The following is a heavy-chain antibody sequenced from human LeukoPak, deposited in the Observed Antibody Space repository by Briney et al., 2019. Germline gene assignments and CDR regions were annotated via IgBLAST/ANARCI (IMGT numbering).Heavy chain of an antibody. Sequence: ASVKVSCKASGYTFTGYYMHWVRQAPGQGLEWMGWINPNSGGTNYAQKFQGRVTMTRETSISTAYMELSRLRSDDTAVYYCARGYSYGSSFFDCWGQGTLVTVSS. J-gene: IGHJ4*02. CDR1: GYTFTGYY. CDR2: INPNSGGT. V-gene: IGHV1-2*02. D-gene: IGHD5-18*01. CDR3: ARGYSYGSSFFDC.